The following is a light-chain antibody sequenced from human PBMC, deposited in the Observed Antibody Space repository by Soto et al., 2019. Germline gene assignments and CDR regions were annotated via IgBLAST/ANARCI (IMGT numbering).Light chain of an antibody. Sequence: EIQVTQNPWNRSASVGGGVPSTCRASQSISSWLAWYQQKPGKAPKLLIYKASSLESGVPSRFSGSGSGTDFTLTISSLQPEDFATYYCQQSYSTSINFGQGTQLEIK. CDR2: KAS. CDR3: QQSYSTSIN. J-gene: IGKJ5*01. V-gene: IGKV1-5*03. CDR1: QSISSW.